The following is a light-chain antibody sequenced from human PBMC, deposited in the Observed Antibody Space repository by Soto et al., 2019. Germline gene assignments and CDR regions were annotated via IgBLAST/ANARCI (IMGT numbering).Light chain of an antibody. CDR1: SSDVGIYNY. CDR2: EVT. CDR3: SSYTTKTTPGV. Sequence: QSALTQPASVSGSPGQSIAISCTGTSSDVGIYNYVAWYQQHPGKVPKLIIYEVTNRPSGVSNRFSGSKSGYTASLTISGLQPEDEAEYYCSSYTTKTTPGVFGGGTKLTVL. V-gene: IGLV2-14*01. J-gene: IGLJ2*01.